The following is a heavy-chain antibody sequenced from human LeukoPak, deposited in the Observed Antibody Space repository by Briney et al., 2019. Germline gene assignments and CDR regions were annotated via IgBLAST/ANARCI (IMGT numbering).Heavy chain of an antibody. CDR1: GGAISTCY. D-gene: IGHD4-17*01. CDR2: IYYRGST. Sequence: SPSGTLSLTCAVSGGAISTCYLSWIRQAPGKGLEWIGDIYYRGSTDYNPSLKSRVTISVHTSKHQFFLKLRSVTAADTAVYYCASGGNGDYYFDYWGQGPLVSVPS. V-gene: IGHV4-59*08. CDR3: ASGGNGDYYFDY. J-gene: IGHJ4*02.